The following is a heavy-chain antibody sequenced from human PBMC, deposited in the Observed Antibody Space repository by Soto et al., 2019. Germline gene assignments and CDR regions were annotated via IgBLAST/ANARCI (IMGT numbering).Heavy chain of an antibody. CDR1: GFRFSLFW. J-gene: IGHJ4*02. CDR3: ERTGWPQSSYYFDY. D-gene: IGHD3-16*01. V-gene: IGHV3-7*03. Sequence: PGGSLRLSCAASGFRFSLFWMSWVRQTSGKGLEWVANINEDGSEKFFADSVKGRFTISRDNAKNSLSLQMNSLTADDTAVYYCERTGWPQSSYYFDYWGQGTLVTVSS. CDR2: INEDGSEK.